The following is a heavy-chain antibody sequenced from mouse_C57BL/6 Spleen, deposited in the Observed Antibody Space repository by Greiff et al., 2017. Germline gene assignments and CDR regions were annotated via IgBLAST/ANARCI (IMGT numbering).Heavy chain of an antibody. CDR1: GYTFTDYY. J-gene: IGHJ3*01. Sequence: QVHVKQSGPELVKPGASVKISCKASGYTFTDYYINWVKQRPGQGLEWIGWIFPGSGSTYYNEKFKGKATLTVDKSSSTAYMLLSSLTSEDSAVYFCARSGGSSYFAYWGQGTLVTVSA. CDR3: ARSGGSSYFAY. CDR2: IFPGSGST. V-gene: IGHV1-75*01. D-gene: IGHD1-1*01.